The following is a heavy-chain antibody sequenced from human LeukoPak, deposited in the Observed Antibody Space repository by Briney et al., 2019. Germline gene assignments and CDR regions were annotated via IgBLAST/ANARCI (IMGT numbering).Heavy chain of an antibody. J-gene: IGHJ4*02. Sequence: SETLSLTCTVSGGSISSYYWSWIRQPPGKGLEWIGYIYYSGSTYYNPSLKSRVTISVDTSKNQFSLKLSSVTAADTAVYYCARGAVAAAGPIFDYWGQGTLVTVSS. D-gene: IGHD6-13*01. V-gene: IGHV4-59*06. CDR2: IYYSGST. CDR1: GGSISSYY. CDR3: ARGAVAAAGPIFDY.